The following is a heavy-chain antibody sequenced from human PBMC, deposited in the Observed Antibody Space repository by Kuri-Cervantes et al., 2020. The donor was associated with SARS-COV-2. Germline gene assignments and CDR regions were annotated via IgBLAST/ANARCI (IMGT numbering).Heavy chain of an antibody. CDR3: ARVKTIFGVAPFDY. Sequence: SETLSLTSTVSGRSISSYYWSWIRQLPGKGLEWIGYIYYSGRTNYNPSPKSRVTISVDTSKKQFSLKLSSVTAADTAVYCCARVKTIFGVAPFDYWGQGTLVTVSS. CDR2: IYYSGRT. V-gene: IGHV4-59*12. CDR1: GRSISSYY. D-gene: IGHD3-3*01. J-gene: IGHJ4*02.